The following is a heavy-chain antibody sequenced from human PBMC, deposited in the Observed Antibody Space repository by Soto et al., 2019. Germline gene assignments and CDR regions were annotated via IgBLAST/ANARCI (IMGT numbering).Heavy chain of an antibody. CDR3: ASREYSSSLDY. Sequence: SETLSLTCTVSGGSISSSNWWSWVRQPPGKGLEWIGEIYHSGSTNYNPSLKSRVTISVDKSKNQFSLKLSSVTAADTAVYYCASREYSSSLDYWGQGTLVTVSS. J-gene: IGHJ4*02. CDR1: GGSISSSNW. CDR2: IYHSGST. V-gene: IGHV4-4*02. D-gene: IGHD6-6*01.